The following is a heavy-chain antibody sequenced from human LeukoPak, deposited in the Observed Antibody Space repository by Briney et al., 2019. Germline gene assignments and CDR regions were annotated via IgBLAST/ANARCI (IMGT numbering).Heavy chain of an antibody. D-gene: IGHD3-22*01. J-gene: IGHJ4*02. V-gene: IGHV3-21*01. CDR2: ISSSSSYI. Sequence: GGSLRLSCAVSGFTFSSYSMNWVRQAPGKGLEWVSSISSSSSYIYYADSVKGRFTISRDNAKNSLYLQMNSLRAEDTAVYYCARGLAMGRVSYYYDSSGYYDFDYWGQGTLVTVSS. CDR1: GFTFSSYS. CDR3: ARGLAMGRVSYYYDSSGYYDFDY.